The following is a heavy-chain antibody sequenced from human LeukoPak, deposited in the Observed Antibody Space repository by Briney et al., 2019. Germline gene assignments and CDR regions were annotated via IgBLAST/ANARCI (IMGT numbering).Heavy chain of an antibody. D-gene: IGHD2-8*02. Sequence: GGSLRLSCAASGFTVSANYMSWVRQAPGKGLEWVSVIYNDESLDYADSVRGRFTISRDISKNTVYLQMNNLRGEDTAKYYCVRGSYWWDYWGQGTLVTVSS. J-gene: IGHJ4*02. CDR1: GFTVSANY. CDR3: VRGSYWWDY. V-gene: IGHV3-53*01. CDR2: IYNDESL.